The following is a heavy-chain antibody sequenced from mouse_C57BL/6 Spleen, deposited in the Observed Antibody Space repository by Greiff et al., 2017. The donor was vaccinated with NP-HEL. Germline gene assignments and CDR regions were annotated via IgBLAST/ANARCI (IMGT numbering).Heavy chain of an antibody. J-gene: IGHJ4*01. Sequence: QVQLQQSGPELVKPGASVKISCKASGYAFSSSWMNWVKQRPGKGLEWIGRIYPGDGDTNYNGKFKGKATLTADKSSSTAYMQLSSLTSEDSAVYFCARGDYAMDYWGQGTSVTVSS. CDR2: IYPGDGDT. CDR1: GYAFSSSW. V-gene: IGHV1-82*01. CDR3: ARGDYAMDY.